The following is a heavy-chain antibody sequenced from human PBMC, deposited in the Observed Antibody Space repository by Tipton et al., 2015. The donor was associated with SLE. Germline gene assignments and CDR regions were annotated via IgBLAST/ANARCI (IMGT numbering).Heavy chain of an antibody. V-gene: IGHV4-39*01. CDR1: GGSISTSSYY. Sequence: TLSLTCTVSGGSISTSSYYWAWIRQPPGKGLEWIGSIYYSGSTYYNPSLKSRVTISVDTSKNQFSLKLSSVTAADTAVYYCASLEYYDYVWGSYQTTYFDYWGQGTLVTVSS. J-gene: IGHJ4*02. D-gene: IGHD3-16*02. CDR3: ASLEYYDYVWGSYQTTYFDY. CDR2: IYYSGST.